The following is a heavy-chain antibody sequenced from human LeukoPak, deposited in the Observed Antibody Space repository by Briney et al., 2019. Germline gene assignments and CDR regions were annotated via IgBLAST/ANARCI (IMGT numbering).Heavy chain of an antibody. Sequence: PSETLSLTCAVYGGSFSGYYWSWIRQPPGKGLEWIGEINHSGSTKYNPSLKSRVTISVDTSKNQFSLKLSSVTAADTAVYYCARVLEWLLAPYFDYWGQGTLVTVSS. V-gene: IGHV4-34*01. CDR2: INHSGST. J-gene: IGHJ4*02. D-gene: IGHD3-3*01. CDR3: ARVLEWLLAPYFDY. CDR1: GGSFSGYY.